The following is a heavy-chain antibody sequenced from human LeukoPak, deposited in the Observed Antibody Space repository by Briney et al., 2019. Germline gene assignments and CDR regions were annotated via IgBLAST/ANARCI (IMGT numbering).Heavy chain of an antibody. J-gene: IGHJ4*02. Sequence: ASVKVSCKASGYTFTGYYMHWVRQAPGQGLEWMGRINPNSGGTNYAQNLQGRVTMTTDTSTSTAYMELRSLRSDDTAVYYCAGARGRNYYDSSGYCSDYWGQGTLVTVSS. V-gene: IGHV1-2*06. CDR1: GYTFTGYY. CDR2: INPNSGGT. D-gene: IGHD3-22*01. CDR3: AGARGRNYYDSSGYCSDY.